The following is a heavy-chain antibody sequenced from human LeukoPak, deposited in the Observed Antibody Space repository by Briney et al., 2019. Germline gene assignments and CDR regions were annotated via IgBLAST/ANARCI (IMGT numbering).Heavy chain of an antibody. V-gene: IGHV3-23*01. J-gene: IGHJ3*02. Sequence: PGGSLRLSCAASGFTFSSYAMSWVRQAPGKGLEWVSAISGSGGSTYYADSVKGRFTISRDNSKNTLYLQMNSLRAEDTAVYYCAKDPVRYFDWASPDAFDIWGQGTMVTVSS. CDR3: AKDPVRYFDWASPDAFDI. CDR2: ISGSGGST. CDR1: GFTFSSYA. D-gene: IGHD3-9*01.